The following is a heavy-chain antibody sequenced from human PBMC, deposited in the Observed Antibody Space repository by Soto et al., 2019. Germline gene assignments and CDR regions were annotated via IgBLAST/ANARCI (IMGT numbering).Heavy chain of an antibody. D-gene: IGHD2-15*01. CDR3: ARHIVVVVAATPGNSRHNWFDP. J-gene: IGHJ5*02. Sequence: NPSETLSLTCTVSGGSISSSSYYWGWIRQPPGKGLEWIGSIYYSGSTYYNPSLKSRVTISVDTSKNQFSLKLSSVTAADTAVYYCARHIVVVVAATPGNSRHNWFDPWGQGTLVTVSS. CDR2: IYYSGST. CDR1: GGSISSSSYY. V-gene: IGHV4-39*01.